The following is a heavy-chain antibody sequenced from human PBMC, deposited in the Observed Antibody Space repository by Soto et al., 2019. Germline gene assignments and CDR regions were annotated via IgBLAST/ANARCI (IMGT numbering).Heavy chain of an antibody. Sequence: QVQLQESGPGLVKPSQTLSLTCTVSGSSISSGSYYWSWIRQHPGKGLEWIGYIYHSGSTYYNPSLKSRATISLVTSKNQFSLKLSSVTAADTAAYYCARDYMAVVDWGQGTLVTVAS. CDR2: IYHSGST. J-gene: IGHJ4*02. D-gene: IGHD2-15*01. CDR3: ARDYMAVVD. CDR1: GSSISSGSYY. V-gene: IGHV4-31*03.